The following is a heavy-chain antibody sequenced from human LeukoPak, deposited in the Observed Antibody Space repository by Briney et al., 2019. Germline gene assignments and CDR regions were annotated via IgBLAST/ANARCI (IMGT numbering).Heavy chain of an antibody. D-gene: IGHD1-26*01. J-gene: IGHJ5*02. CDR3: ARHMGRWELRGWFDP. Sequence: SETLSLTCAVYGGSFSGYYWSWIRQPPGKGLEWIGEINHSGSTNYNPSLKSRVTISVDTSKNQFSLKLSSVTAADTAVYYCARHMGRWELRGWFDPWGQGTLVTVSS. CDR1: GGSFSGYY. V-gene: IGHV4-34*01. CDR2: INHSGST.